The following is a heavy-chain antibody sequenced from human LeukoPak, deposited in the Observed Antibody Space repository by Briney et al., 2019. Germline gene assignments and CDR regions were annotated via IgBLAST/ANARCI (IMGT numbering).Heavy chain of an antibody. CDR2: IGGSGGST. V-gene: IGHV3-23*01. D-gene: IGHD3-10*01. CDR1: GFTFSSYG. J-gene: IGHJ4*02. CDR3: AKLAKYFYGSETYYFFEH. Sequence: PGGTLRLSCAASGFTFSSYGMSWVRQAPGKGLEWVSTIGGSGGSTYYADSVKGRFTISRDTSKNTLYLQMNSLRAEDTAVYYCAKLAKYFYGSETYYFFEHWGQGTPVTASS.